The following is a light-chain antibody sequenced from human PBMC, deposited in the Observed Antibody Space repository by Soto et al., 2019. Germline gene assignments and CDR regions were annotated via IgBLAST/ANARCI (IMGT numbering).Light chain of an antibody. CDR1: QRFMTN. V-gene: IGKV3-20*01. J-gene: IGKJ1*01. CDR2: GTS. CDR3: QQYGSSPIT. Sequence: EIVMTQSPATLSVSPGERVTLFCRASQRFMTNLSWHQQKPGQAPRLLIFGTSSRATGIPDRFSGSGSGTDFTLTISRLEPEDFAVYYCQQYGSSPITFGQGTKVDIK.